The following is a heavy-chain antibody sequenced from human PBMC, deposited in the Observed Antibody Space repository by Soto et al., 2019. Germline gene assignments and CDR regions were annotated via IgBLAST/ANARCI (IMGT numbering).Heavy chain of an antibody. CDR3: AHSSSWDYYYGMDV. CDR1: GGTFSSYA. Sequence: ASVKVSCKASGGTFSSYAISWVRQAPGQGLEWMGGIIPIFGTANYAQKFQGGVTITADKSTSTAYMELSSLRSEDTAVYYCAHSSSWDYYYGMDVWGQGTTVTVSS. V-gene: IGHV1-69*06. D-gene: IGHD6-13*01. CDR2: IIPIFGTA. J-gene: IGHJ6*02.